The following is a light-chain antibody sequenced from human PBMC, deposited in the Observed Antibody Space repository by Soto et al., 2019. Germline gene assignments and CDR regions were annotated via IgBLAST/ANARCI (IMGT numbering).Light chain of an antibody. Sequence: EVVLTQSPGTLSLSPGERTTLSCRASQSVSSSYLAWYQQKPGQAPRLLIYAASSRATGIPDRFSGSGSGTDFTPPISRREPEDFAVFYYRQHDSTRWTFGQGTKVDIK. V-gene: IGKV3-20*01. J-gene: IGKJ1*01. CDR2: AAS. CDR3: RQHDSTRWT. CDR1: QSVSSSY.